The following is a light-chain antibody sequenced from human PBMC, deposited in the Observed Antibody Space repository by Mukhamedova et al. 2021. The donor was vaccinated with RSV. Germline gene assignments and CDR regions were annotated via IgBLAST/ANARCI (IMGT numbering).Light chain of an antibody. CDR3: QQVKSFPVT. Sequence: GSQGISTWLAWYQQKPGKAPKLLIYAASSVQSGVPSRFSGSGSGTDVTLTISSLQPEDFATYYCQQVKSFPVTFCQGTRLEIK. CDR2: AAS. CDR1: QGISTW. V-gene: IGKV1-12*01. J-gene: IGKJ5*01.